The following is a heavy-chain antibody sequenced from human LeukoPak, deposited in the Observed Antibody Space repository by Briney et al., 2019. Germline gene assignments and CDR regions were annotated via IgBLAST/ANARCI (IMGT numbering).Heavy chain of an antibody. J-gene: IGHJ6*03. V-gene: IGHV3-7*01. CDR3: ARDSSGRFGTYYMDV. CDR2: INQDGSEE. Sequence: GGSLRLSCEASGFSFSSYWMNWVRQAPGMGLEWVANINQDGSEEYYVDSVKGRFTISRDNAKKSLYLQMKSLRAEDTAVYYCARDSSGRFGTYYMDVWGKGTTVTVSS. D-gene: IGHD6-19*01. CDR1: GFSFSSYW.